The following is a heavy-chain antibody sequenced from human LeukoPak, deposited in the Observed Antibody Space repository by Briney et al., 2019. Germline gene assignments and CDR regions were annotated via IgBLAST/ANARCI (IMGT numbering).Heavy chain of an antibody. CDR2: IYYSGST. Sequence: SETLSLTCTVSGGSISSGGYYWSWIRQHPGKGLEWIGYIYYSGSTYYNPSLKSRVTISVDTSKNQFSLKLSSVTAADTAVYYCARASAMSGYYAIPDAFDIWGQGTMVTVSS. D-gene: IGHD3-22*01. V-gene: IGHV4-31*03. CDR3: ARASAMSGYYAIPDAFDI. J-gene: IGHJ3*02. CDR1: GGSISSGGYY.